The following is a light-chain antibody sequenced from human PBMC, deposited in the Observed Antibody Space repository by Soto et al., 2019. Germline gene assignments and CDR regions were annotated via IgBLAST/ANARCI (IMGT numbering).Light chain of an antibody. V-gene: IGKV1-5*01. CDR1: QSLSGW. Sequence: DIQLTPTPSTLSASIVDRVTITCRASQSLSGWLAWYQQTPGKAPKLLISDAFRLESGVPSRFRGSGSGTEFSLTISSLQPEDFATYYCQQLRMYPSTFGGGTKVDIK. J-gene: IGKJ4*01. CDR3: QQLRMYPST. CDR2: DAF.